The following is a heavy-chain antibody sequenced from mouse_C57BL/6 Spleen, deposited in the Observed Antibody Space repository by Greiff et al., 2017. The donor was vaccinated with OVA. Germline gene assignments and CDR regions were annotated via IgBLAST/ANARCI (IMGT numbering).Heavy chain of an antibody. CDR2: IDPETGGT. CDR1: GYTFTDYE. J-gene: IGHJ2*01. CDR3: TRGITTVGAPYYFDY. V-gene: IGHV1-15*01. D-gene: IGHD1-1*01. Sequence: QVQLKQSGAELVRPGASVTLSCKASGYTFTDYEMHWVKQTPVHGLEWIGAIDPETGGTAYNQKFKGKAILTADKSSSTAYMELRSLTSEDSAVYYCTRGITTVGAPYYFDYWGQGTTLTVSS.